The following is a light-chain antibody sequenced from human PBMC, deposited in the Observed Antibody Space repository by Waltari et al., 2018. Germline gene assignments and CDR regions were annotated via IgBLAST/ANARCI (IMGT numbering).Light chain of an antibody. J-gene: IGLJ2*01. CDR2: DVS. CDR1: STDVGGFDY. V-gene: IGLV2-14*03. Sequence: QSALTQPASVSGSPGQSITISCTGTSTDVGGFDYVSWYQQQPGKAPKRLISDVSKRPSGVSHRFSGSKSGNTASLTISGLQAEDEADYYCATWDDSLNGHVFGGGTKV. CDR3: ATWDDSLNGHV.